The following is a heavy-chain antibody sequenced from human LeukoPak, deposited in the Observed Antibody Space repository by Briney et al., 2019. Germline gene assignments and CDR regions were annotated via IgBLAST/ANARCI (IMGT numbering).Heavy chain of an antibody. CDR2: MKGDGSEE. CDR3: ARLHCTGGSCYSYFVY. CDR1: GFTFSTYF. Sequence: GGSLRLSCAASGFTFSTYFMSWVRQAPWKGLEWVASMKGDGSEEYYVDSVKGRFTISRDNAKNSLYLQMNSLRAEDTAVYYCARLHCTGGSCYSYFVYWGQGTQVTVSS. V-gene: IGHV3-7*01. J-gene: IGHJ4*02. D-gene: IGHD2-15*01.